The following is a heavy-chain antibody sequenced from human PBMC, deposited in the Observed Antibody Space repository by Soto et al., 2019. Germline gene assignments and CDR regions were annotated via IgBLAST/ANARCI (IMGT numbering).Heavy chain of an antibody. V-gene: IGHV1-69*13. CDR2: IIPIFGTA. CDR1: GGTFSSYA. CDR3: ANIAAADNWFDP. D-gene: IGHD6-13*01. J-gene: IGHJ5*02. Sequence: ASVKVSCKASGGTFSSYAISWVRQVPGQGLEWMGGIIPIFGTANYAQKFQGRVTITADESTSTAYMELSSLRSEDTAVYYCANIAAADNWFDPWGQGTLVTVSS.